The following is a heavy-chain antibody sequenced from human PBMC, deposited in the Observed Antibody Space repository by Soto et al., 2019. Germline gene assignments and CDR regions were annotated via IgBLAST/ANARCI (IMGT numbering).Heavy chain of an antibody. CDR3: ARGEGVMVVAATLFDY. Sequence: QVQLQESGPGLVKPSQTLSLTCTVSGGSISSGGYYWSWIRQHPGKGLEWIGYIYYSGSTNYNPSLKSRVTLSVDTSKNQFSLKLSSVTAADTAVYYCARGEGVMVVAATLFDYWGQGTLVTVSS. J-gene: IGHJ4*02. CDR2: IYYSGST. D-gene: IGHD2-15*01. V-gene: IGHV4-31*03. CDR1: GGSISSGGYY.